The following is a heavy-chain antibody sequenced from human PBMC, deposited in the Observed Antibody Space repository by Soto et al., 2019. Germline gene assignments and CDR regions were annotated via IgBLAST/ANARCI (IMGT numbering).Heavy chain of an antibody. CDR3: ARVSPESTGYVGWFDP. Sequence: ASVKVSCKASGYIFTSYGISWVRQAPGQGREWMGWIDPYNGNTKYVEKFKGRVTMTTDTSTDTVYMELRSLRSDDTAVYYCARVSPESTGYVGWFDPWGQGTLVTVSS. J-gene: IGHJ5*02. CDR2: IDPYNGNT. V-gene: IGHV1-18*01. D-gene: IGHD3-22*01. CDR1: GYIFTSYG.